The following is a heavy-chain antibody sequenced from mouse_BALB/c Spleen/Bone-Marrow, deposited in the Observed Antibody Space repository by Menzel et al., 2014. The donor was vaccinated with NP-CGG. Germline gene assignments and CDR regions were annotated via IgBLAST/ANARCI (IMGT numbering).Heavy chain of an antibody. CDR1: GYTFTGYW. CDR2: INPSNGRT. D-gene: IGHD1-1*01. V-gene: IGHV1S81*02. J-gene: IGHJ4*01. Sequence: VQLQQSGAELVKPGASVKLSCKASGYTFTGYWMHWVKQRPGQGLEWIGEINPSNGRTNYNEKLKSMATLTVDKSSSTAYMQLSSLTSEDSAVFYRARLINGSSYIVDFWGQGTSVTVSS. CDR3: ARLINGSSYIVDF.